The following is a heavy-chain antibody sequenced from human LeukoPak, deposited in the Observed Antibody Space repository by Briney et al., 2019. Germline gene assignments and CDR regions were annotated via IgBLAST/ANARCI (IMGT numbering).Heavy chain of an antibody. J-gene: IGHJ4*02. CDR3: ARAGGIQLWYYYFDY. Sequence: PGGSLRLSCAASGFTFSSYSMSWVRQAPGKGLEWVSAISSSGGSTDYTDSVKGRFTISRDNSKNTLYLQMNSLRAEDTAVYYCARAGGIQLWYYYFDYWGQGTLVTVSS. D-gene: IGHD5-18*01. CDR2: ISSSGGST. V-gene: IGHV3-23*01. CDR1: GFTFSSYS.